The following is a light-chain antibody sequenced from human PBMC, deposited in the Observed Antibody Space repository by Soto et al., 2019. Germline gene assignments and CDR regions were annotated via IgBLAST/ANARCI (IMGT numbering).Light chain of an antibody. CDR1: QSVRSN. V-gene: IGKV3-20*01. Sequence: EIVMTQSPATLSVSPGERATLSCRASQSVRSNLAWYQQKPGQAPRLLIYGASSRATGIPDRFSGSGSGTDFTLTISRLEPEDFAVYYCQQYGSSPRVTFGQGTRLEI. CDR3: QQYGSSPRVT. J-gene: IGKJ5*01. CDR2: GAS.